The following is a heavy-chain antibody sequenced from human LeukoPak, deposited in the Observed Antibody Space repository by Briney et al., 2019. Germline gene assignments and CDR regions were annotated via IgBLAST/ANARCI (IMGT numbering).Heavy chain of an antibody. J-gene: IGHJ4*02. CDR1: GGTFSSYA. V-gene: IGHV1-69*13. CDR3: ARGGRTVVTPYDY. D-gene: IGHD4-23*01. Sequence: SVKVSCKASGGTFSSYAISWVRQAPGQGLEWMGGIIPIFGTANYAQKFQGRVTITADDSTSTAYMELSSLRSEDTAVYYCARGGRTVVTPYDYWGQGTLVTVSS. CDR2: IIPIFGTA.